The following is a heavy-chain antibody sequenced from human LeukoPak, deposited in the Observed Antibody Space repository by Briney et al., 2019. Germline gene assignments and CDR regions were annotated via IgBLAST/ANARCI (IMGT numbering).Heavy chain of an antibody. V-gene: IGHV4-34*01. CDR2: INHSGST. CDR1: GGSFSGYY. D-gene: IGHD6-19*01. Sequence: SETLSLTCAVYGGSFSGYYWSWIRQPPGKGLEWIGEINHSGSTNYNPSLKSRVTISVDTSKNQFSLKLSSVTAADTAVYYCARGYSSGWGDWGQGTLVTVSS. J-gene: IGHJ4*02. CDR3: ARGYSSGWGD.